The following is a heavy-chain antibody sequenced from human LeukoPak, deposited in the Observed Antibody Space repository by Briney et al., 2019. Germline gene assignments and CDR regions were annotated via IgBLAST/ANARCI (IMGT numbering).Heavy chain of an antibody. J-gene: IGHJ4*02. CDR3: ARDSSLGMD. Sequence: GGSLRLSCAASGFTFSTYAMYWVRQAPGKGLEYVSAISGSGVNTYYANSVKGRFTTSRDNSKNTLYLQLGSLRAEDMAVYYCARDSSLGMDWGQGTLVTVSA. CDR2: ISGSGVNT. D-gene: IGHD1-26*01. CDR1: GFTFSTYA. V-gene: IGHV3-64*01.